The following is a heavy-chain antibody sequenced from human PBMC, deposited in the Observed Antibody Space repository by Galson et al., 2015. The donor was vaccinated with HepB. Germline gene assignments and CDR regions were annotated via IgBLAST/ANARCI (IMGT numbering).Heavy chain of an antibody. CDR3: ARDQEEIYGYNN. V-gene: IGHV3-11*06. J-gene: IGHJ4*02. Sequence: SLRFSCAASGFTFSDYYMSWIRQAPGKGLEWVSYISSSSSYTNYADSVKGRFTISRDNAKNSLYLQMNSLRAEDTAVYYCARDQEEIYGYNNWGQGTLVTVSS. D-gene: IGHD5-24*01. CDR1: GFTFSDYY. CDR2: ISSSSSYT.